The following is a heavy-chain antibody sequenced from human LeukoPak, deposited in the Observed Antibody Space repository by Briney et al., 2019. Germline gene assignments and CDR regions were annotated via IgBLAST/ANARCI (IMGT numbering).Heavy chain of an antibody. CDR3: AKDSGGIVGATSFNY. CDR1: GFTFSSYA. CDR2: ISGSGGST. V-gene: IGHV3-23*01. J-gene: IGHJ4*02. Sequence: SGGSLRLSCAASGFTFSSYAMSWVRQAPGKGLEWVSAISGSGGSTYYADSVKGRFTISRDNSKNTLYLQMNSLRAEDTAVYYCAKDSGGIVGATSFNYWGQGTLVTVSS. D-gene: IGHD1-26*01.